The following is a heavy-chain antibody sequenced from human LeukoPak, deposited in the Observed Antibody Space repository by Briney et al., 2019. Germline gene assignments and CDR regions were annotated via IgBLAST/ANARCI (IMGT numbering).Heavy chain of an antibody. Sequence: KSSETLSLTCTVSGGSISSYYWSWIRQPPGKGLEWIGYIYYSGSTNYNPSLKSRVTISVDTSKNQFSLKLSSVTAADTAVYYCARHVDYYYYMDVWGKGTTVTVSS. CDR2: IYYSGST. CDR1: GGSISSYY. V-gene: IGHV4-59*08. J-gene: IGHJ6*03. CDR3: ARHVDYYYYMDV.